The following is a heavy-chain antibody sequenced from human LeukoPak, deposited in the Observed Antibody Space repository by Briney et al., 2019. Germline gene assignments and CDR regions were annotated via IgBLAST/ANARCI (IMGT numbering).Heavy chain of an antibody. CDR3: ARRLVTAGITDFFDS. Sequence: GGSLRLSCTASGFTFSDYSMSWVRQAPGAGLEWVSAISPAGDSTTDADSVKGRFTISRDNSKSTLYLQMNGPTAEDTALYYCARRLVTAGITDFFDSSGQGTLVSVSS. V-gene: IGHV3-23*01. CDR1: GFTFSDYS. J-gene: IGHJ4*02. CDR2: ISPAGDST. D-gene: IGHD2-2*01.